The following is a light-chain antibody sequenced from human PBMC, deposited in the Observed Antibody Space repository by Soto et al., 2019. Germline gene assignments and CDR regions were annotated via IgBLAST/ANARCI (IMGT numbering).Light chain of an antibody. CDR2: GNS. Sequence: QSVLTQPPSVSGAPGQRVTISCTGSSSNIGAGYDVHWYQQLPGTAPKLLIYGNSNRPSGVPDRFSGSKSGTSASLVITGLQAEDEADYYCQSYDSSLIFGGGTKVTVL. CDR3: QSYDSSLI. CDR1: SSNIGAGYD. V-gene: IGLV1-40*01. J-gene: IGLJ2*01.